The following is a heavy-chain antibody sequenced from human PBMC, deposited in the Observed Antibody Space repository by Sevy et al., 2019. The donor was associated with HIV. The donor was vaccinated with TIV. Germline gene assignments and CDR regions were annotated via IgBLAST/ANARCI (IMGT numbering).Heavy chain of an antibody. D-gene: IGHD3-22*01. CDR1: GFTFSSYA. J-gene: IGHJ5*02. CDR3: AKEGYESSGYYH. V-gene: IGHV3-23*01. CDR2: ISGSGGYT. Sequence: GGSLRLSCAASGFTFSSYAMTWVSQAPGKGLEWVSAISGSGGYTYYADSVKGRFTISRDNSKKTLDLQMHSLRAEDTAVYYCAKEGYESSGYYHWGQGTLVTVSS.